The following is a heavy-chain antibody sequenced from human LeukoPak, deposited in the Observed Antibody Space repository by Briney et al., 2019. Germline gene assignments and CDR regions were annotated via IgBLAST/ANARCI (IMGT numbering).Heavy chain of an antibody. CDR2: ISDSATRT. D-gene: IGHD3-10*01. CDR1: GFTFNNYG. J-gene: IGHJ4*02. V-gene: IGHV3-23*01. Sequence: GWSLRLSCAASGFTFNNYGMTWVRQAPGKGLEWVSTISDSATRTYYADPVKGRFTISRDNSRNTLSLQMNSLRDEDSAMYYCAQNGGGSGTYYPYWGLGTLVTVSS. CDR3: AQNGGGSGTYYPY.